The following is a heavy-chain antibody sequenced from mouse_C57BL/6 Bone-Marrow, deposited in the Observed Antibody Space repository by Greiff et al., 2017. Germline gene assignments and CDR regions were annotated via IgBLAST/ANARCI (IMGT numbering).Heavy chain of an antibody. Sequence: QVHVKQPGAELVKPGASVKLSCKASGYTFTSYWMHWVKQRPGQGLEWIGMIHPNSGSTNYNEKFKSKATLTVDKSSSTAYMQLSSLTSEDSAVYYCARFPPLVEDYWGQGTTLTVSS. CDR3: ARFPPLVEDY. CDR2: IHPNSGST. D-gene: IGHD1-1*01. CDR1: GYTFTSYW. J-gene: IGHJ2*01. V-gene: IGHV1-64*01.